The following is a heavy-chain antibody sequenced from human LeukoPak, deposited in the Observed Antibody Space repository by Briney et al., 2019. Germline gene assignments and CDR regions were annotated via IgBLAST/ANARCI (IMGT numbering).Heavy chain of an antibody. D-gene: IGHD6-19*01. CDR1: GGSISSSSHY. J-gene: IGHJ4*02. Sequence: SETLSLTCTVSGGSISSSSHYWGWIRQPPGKGLEWIGSIYYSGSTYYNPSFKSRVTISLDTSKNQFSLKLDSVTAADTAVYYCARVGSGLGDFDYWGQGNLVTVSS. CDR3: ARVGSGLGDFDY. CDR2: IYYSGST. V-gene: IGHV4-39*07.